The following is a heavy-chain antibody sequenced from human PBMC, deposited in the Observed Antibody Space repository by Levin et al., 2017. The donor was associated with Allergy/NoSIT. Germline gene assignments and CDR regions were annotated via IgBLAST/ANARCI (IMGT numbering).Heavy chain of an antibody. J-gene: IGHJ6*02. CDR3: ARAAYYYGSGSYYRSSANPHYYGMDV. CDR2: IIPIFGTA. CDR1: GGTFSSYA. Sequence: SVKVSCKASGGTFSSYAISWVRQAPGQGLEWMGGIIPIFGTANYAQKFQGRVTITADESTSTAYMELSSLRSEDTAVYYCARAAYYYGSGSYYRSSANPHYYGMDVWGQGTTVTVSS. V-gene: IGHV1-69*13. D-gene: IGHD3-10*01.